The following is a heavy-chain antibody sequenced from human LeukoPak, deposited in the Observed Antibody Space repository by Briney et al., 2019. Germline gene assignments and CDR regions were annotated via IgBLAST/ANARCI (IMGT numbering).Heavy chain of an antibody. CDR2: INSAGSVI. J-gene: IGHJ4*02. V-gene: IGHV3-74*01. Sequence: GGSLRLSCAASGFTLSSYWLHWVRQAPXKGLAWVSRINSAGSVINYVDSVKGRFTVSRDNANNTVYLQMNSLRAEDTAVYYCARDAKGWSPLDYWGQGTLVTVSS. CDR3: ARDAKGWSPLDY. CDR1: GFTLSSYW. D-gene: IGHD6-19*01.